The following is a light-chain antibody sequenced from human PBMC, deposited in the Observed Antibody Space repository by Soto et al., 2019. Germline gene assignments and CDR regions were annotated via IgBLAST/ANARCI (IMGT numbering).Light chain of an antibody. CDR2: DGS. Sequence: DIQMTQSPSSLSASVGDRVTITCRASQGIGNDVGWYQQKPGKAPKRLIYDGSSFESGVPSRFSGSGSGTEFTLTISSLQPDDSATYSCQHYKTYSRTFGQGTKVDIK. CDR3: QHYKTYSRT. J-gene: IGKJ1*01. V-gene: IGKV1-17*01. CDR1: QGIGND.